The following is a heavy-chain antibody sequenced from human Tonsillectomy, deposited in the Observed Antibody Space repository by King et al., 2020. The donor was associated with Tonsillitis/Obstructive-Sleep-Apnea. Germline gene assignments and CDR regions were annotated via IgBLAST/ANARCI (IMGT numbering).Heavy chain of an antibody. CDR1: GYIFTIYW. J-gene: IGHJ4*02. V-gene: IGHV5-51*03. D-gene: IGHD5-12*01. CDR2: IYPADSDT. CDR3: ATWGGYGLNFDY. Sequence: VQLVESGAEVKKPGESLKISCRTSGYIFTIYWIGWVRQMPGKGLEWMGIIYPADSDTRYSPSFQGQVTISVDKSINTAYLQGSSLKASDTAMYYCATWGGYGLNFDYWGQGTLVTVSS.